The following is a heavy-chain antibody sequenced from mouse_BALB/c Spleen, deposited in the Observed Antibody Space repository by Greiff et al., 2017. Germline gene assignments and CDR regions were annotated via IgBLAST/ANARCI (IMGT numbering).Heavy chain of an antibody. Sequence: VQLQQSGAELVKPGASVKLSCTASGFNIKDTYMHWVKQRPEQGLEWIGRIDPANGNTKYDPKFQGKATITADTSSNTAYLQLSSLTSEDNAVYYCANYDGYPYYYAMDYWGQGTSVTVSS. CDR1: GFNIKDTY. V-gene: IGHV14-3*02. CDR3: ANYDGYPYYYAMDY. J-gene: IGHJ4*01. D-gene: IGHD2-3*01. CDR2: IDPANGNT.